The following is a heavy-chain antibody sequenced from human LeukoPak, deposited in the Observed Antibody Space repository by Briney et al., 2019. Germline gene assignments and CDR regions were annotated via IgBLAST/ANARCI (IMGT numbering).Heavy chain of an antibody. CDR1: GFNLNSYA. CDR2: IRHDEANS. D-gene: IGHD2-2*02. CDR3: AKEYTPSTPLGELDS. Sequence: GGSLRLSCAVSGFNLNSYAMHWVRQAPGKGLEWVAVIRHDEANSFYADSVEGRFTISRDTSKKLLYLQMNGLRVEYNAVYYCAKEYTPSTPLGELDSWGQGTLVTVSS. V-gene: IGHV3-30*02. J-gene: IGHJ4*02.